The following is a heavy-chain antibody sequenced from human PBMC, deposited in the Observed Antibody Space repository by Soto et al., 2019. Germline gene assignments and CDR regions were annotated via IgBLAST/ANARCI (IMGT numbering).Heavy chain of an antibody. J-gene: IGHJ4*02. CDR1: GFSLSISGVG. Sequence: SGPTLVNPTQNLTLTCTFSGFSLSISGVGVGWIRQPPGKALEWLALIYWDDDKRYSPSLKSRLTITKDTSKNQVVLTMTNMDPVDTATYYCAHRPSYCSGGSCYSGFDYWGQGTLVTVSS. D-gene: IGHD2-15*01. CDR2: IYWDDDK. V-gene: IGHV2-5*02. CDR3: AHRPSYCSGGSCYSGFDY.